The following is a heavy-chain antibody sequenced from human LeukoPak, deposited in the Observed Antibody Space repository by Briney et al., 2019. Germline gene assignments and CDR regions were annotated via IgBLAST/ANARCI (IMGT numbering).Heavy chain of an antibody. D-gene: IGHD2-21*02. CDR1: GYTFTSYA. Sequence: ASVKVSCKASGYTFTSYAMHWVRQAPGQRLEWMGWINAGNGNTKYSQKFQGRVTITRDTSASTAYMELSSLRSEDTAVYYCARGGVVVTALTLDYWGQGTLVTVSS. V-gene: IGHV1-3*01. CDR3: ARGGVVVTALTLDY. J-gene: IGHJ4*02. CDR2: INAGNGNT.